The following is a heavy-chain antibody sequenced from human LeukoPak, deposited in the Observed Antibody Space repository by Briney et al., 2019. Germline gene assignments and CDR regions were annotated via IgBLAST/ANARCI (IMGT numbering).Heavy chain of an antibody. D-gene: IGHD5-12*01. CDR3: ARDLFGRGYSGHGYYYYYMDV. Sequence: ASETLSLTCTVSGGSISSGGYYWSWIRQPPGKGLEWIGYIYHSGSTYYNPSLKSRVTISVDRSKNQFSLKLSSVTAADTAVYYCARDLFGRGYSGHGYYYYYMDVWGKGTTVTVSS. CDR2: IYHSGST. CDR1: GGSISSGGYY. J-gene: IGHJ6*03. V-gene: IGHV4-30-2*01.